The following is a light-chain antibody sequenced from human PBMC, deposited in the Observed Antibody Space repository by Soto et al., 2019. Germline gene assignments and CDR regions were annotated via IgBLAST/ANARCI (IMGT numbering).Light chain of an antibody. CDR2: YAS. CDR1: QSVSSY. Sequence: EIVLTQSPATLSLSPGERATLSCRASQSVSSYLAWYQQRPGQAPRLLIYYASNRATGIPARFSGSGSGTDFSLTISSLEPEDFAVYYCHQRSSWLRGTFGGGTKVEIK. V-gene: IGKV3-11*01. J-gene: IGKJ4*01. CDR3: HQRSSWLRGT.